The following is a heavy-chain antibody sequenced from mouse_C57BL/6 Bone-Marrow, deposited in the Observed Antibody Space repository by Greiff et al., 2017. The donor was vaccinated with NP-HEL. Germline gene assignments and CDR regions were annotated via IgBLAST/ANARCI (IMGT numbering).Heavy chain of an antibody. Sequence: VQLQQSGPELVKPGASVKISCKASGYTFTDYYMNWVKQSHGKSLEWIGDINPNNGGTSYNQKFKGKATLTVDKSSSTAYMELRSLTSEDSAVYYCASGDGYFYAMDYWGQGTSVTVSS. V-gene: IGHV1-26*01. J-gene: IGHJ4*01. CDR3: ASGDGYFYAMDY. CDR2: INPNNGGT. CDR1: GYTFTDYY. D-gene: IGHD2-3*01.